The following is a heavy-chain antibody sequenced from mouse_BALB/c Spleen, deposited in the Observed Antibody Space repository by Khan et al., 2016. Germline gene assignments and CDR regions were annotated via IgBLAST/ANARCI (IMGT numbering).Heavy chain of an antibody. D-gene: IGHD2-10*02. CDR2: ISYSGST. V-gene: IGHV3-2*02. CDR1: GYSITSGYG. Sequence: EVQLQESGPGLVKPSQSLSLTCTVTGYSITSGYGWNWIRQFPGNKLEWMGYISYSGSTNYNPYLKSRISITRDTSKNQFFLQLNSVTTEDTSSYYCARTSSIKYWGQGTTLTVSS. J-gene: IGHJ2*01. CDR3: ARTSSIKY.